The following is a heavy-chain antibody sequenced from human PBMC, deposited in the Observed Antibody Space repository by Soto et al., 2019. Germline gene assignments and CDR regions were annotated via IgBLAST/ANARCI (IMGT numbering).Heavy chain of an antibody. Sequence: QVQLVESGGGVVQPGRSLRLSCAASGFTFSSYGMHWVRQAPGKGLEWVAVISFDGSNKYYADSVKGRFTISRDNSKNPLYLQMTRLRAEDTAVYYCAKDSPPNSYSAMDLWGPGTTVTLSS. J-gene: IGHJ6*02. CDR2: ISFDGSNK. CDR3: AKDSPPNSYSAMDL. V-gene: IGHV3-30*18. CDR1: GFTFSSYG.